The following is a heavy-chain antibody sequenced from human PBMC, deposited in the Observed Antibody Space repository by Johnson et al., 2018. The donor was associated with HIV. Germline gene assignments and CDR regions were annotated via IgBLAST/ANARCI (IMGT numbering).Heavy chain of an antibody. CDR2: IYSGGNT. J-gene: IGHJ3*02. Sequence: VQLVESGGGLIQPGGSLRLSCAASGFTVSSNYMSWVRQAPGQGLEWVSVIYSGGNTYYADSVKGRFTISGDNSKNTLSLQMNSLRAEDTAVYYCAKDTFDIWGQGTMVTVSS. CDR3: AKDTFDI. V-gene: IGHV3-53*01. CDR1: GFTVSSNY.